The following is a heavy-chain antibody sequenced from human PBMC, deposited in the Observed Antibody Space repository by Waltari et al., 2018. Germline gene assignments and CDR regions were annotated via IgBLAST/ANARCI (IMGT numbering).Heavy chain of an antibody. CDR2: SSSSSSYI. D-gene: IGHD1-26*01. J-gene: IGHJ3*02. CDR3: AREGKVGATQDAFDI. V-gene: IGHV3-21*01. CDR1: GFTFSSYS. Sequence: EVQLVESGGGLVKPGGSLRLSCAASGFTFSSYSMNWVRQAPGKGLEWVSSSSSSSSYIYYAGSVKGRFTISRDNAKNSLYLQMNSLRAEDTAVYYCAREGKVGATQDAFDIWGQGTMVTVSS.